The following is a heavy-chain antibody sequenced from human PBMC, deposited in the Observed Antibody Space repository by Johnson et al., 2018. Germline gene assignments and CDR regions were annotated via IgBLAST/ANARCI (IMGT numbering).Heavy chain of an antibody. J-gene: IGHJ6*03. CDR1: GFTFSNAW. Sequence: EVQLVESGGGLVKPGGSLRLSCAASGFTFSNAWMNWVRQAPGKGLEWVGRIKSKTDGGTTDYAAPVKGRFTISRDDSKNTLYLQMNSLKTEDTAVYYCTTTERPILRFLEWPPGIYMDVWGKGTTVTVSS. CDR3: TTTERPILRFLEWPPGIYMDV. V-gene: IGHV3-15*07. CDR2: IKSKTDGGTT. D-gene: IGHD3-3*01.